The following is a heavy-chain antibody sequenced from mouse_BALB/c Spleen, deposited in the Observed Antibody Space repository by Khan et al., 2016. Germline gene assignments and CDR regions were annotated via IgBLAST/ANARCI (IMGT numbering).Heavy chain of an antibody. Sequence: EVKLEVSGGGLVQPGGSMKLSCVASGFTFSNYWMNWVRQSPEKGLEWVAEIRLKSNNYATHYAESVKGRFTISRDDSKSSVYLQMNNLRADDTDIYYCTKLDYYYAMDYWGQGTSVTVSS. CDR1: GFTFSNYW. CDR3: TKLDYYYAMDY. V-gene: IGHV6-6*02. D-gene: IGHD2-13*01. CDR2: IRLKSNNYAT. J-gene: IGHJ4*01.